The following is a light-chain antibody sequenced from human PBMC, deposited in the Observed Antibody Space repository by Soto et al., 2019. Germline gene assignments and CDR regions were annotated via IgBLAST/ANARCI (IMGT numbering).Light chain of an antibody. V-gene: IGKV1-39*01. CDR2: ATS. Sequence: DLQMTQSPSSLSASVGDRVTITCRASQSIRNYLNWYQQKPGKAPKLLIYATSSLQSGVPSRFSGSGSGTEFILTISSLQPEDFATYYCQPSYSTPQTFGQGTKLEIK. CDR1: QSIRNY. J-gene: IGKJ2*01. CDR3: QPSYSTPQT.